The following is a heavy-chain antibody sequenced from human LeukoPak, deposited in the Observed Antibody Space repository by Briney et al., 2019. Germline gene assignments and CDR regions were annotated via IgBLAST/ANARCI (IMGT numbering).Heavy chain of an antibody. V-gene: IGHV3-30*18. Sequence: GGSLRLSCAASGFTFSDYYMSWIRQAPGKGLEWVAVISYDGSNKYYADSVKGRFTISRDNSKNTLYLQMNSLRAEDTAVYYCAKDPPFQNYDILTGYQTYFDYWGQGTLVTVSS. CDR2: ISYDGSNK. CDR1: GFTFSDYY. D-gene: IGHD3-9*01. CDR3: AKDPPFQNYDILTGYQTYFDY. J-gene: IGHJ4*02.